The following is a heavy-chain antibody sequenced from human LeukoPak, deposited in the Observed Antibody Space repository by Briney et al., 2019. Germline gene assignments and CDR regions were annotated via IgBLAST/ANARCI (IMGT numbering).Heavy chain of an antibody. V-gene: IGHV4-61*02. CDR3: ARPRRDGYNTFDY. Sequence: PSQTLSLTCTVSGGSISSGSYYWSWIRQPAGKGLEWIGRIYTSGSTNYNPSLKSRVTISVDTSKNQFSLKLSSVTAADTAVYYCARPRRDGYNTFDYWGQGTLVTVSS. J-gene: IGHJ4*02. CDR2: IYTSGST. CDR1: GGSISSGSYY. D-gene: IGHD5-24*01.